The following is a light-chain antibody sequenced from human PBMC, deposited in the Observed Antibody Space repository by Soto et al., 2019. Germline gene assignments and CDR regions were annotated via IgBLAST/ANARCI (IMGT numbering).Light chain of an antibody. CDR2: EGS. J-gene: IGLJ1*01. V-gene: IGLV2-23*01. Sequence: QSVLTQPASVSGSPGQSITISCTGTSSDVGSYSFVTWYQQHPGKVPKLIIYEGSKRPPGVSNRFSGSKSGNTASLTISGLQGEDEADYYCFSYAASTTEVFGSGTKVTVL. CDR1: SSDVGSYSF. CDR3: FSYAASTTEV.